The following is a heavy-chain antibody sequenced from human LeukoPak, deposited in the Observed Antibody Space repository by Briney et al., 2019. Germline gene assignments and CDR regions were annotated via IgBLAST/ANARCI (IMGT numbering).Heavy chain of an antibody. CDR2: ISYDGSNK. CDR1: GFTFSSYA. CDR3: AREVFVGATDHYGMDV. V-gene: IGHV3-30-3*01. J-gene: IGHJ6*02. Sequence: GRSLRLSCAASGFTFSSYAMHWVRQAPGKGLEWVAVISYDGSNKYYADSVKGRFTISRDNSKNTLYLQMNSLRAEDTAVYYCAREVFVGATDHYGMDVWGQGTTVTVSS. D-gene: IGHD1-26*01.